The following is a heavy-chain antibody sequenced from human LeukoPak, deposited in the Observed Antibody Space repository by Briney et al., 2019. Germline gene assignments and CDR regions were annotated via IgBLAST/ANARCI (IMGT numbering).Heavy chain of an antibody. J-gene: IGHJ4*02. CDR3: ATEQSIAGPTTADY. D-gene: IGHD1-26*01. Sequence: GGSLRLSCAASGXTFSSFWMHWVRQAPGKGRVWVSRINTDGSNTIYADSVKGRFTISRDNAKNTLYLQMNSLRAEDTAVYYCATEQSIAGPTTADYWGQGTLVTVSS. CDR1: GXTFSSFW. V-gene: IGHV3-74*01. CDR2: INTDGSNT.